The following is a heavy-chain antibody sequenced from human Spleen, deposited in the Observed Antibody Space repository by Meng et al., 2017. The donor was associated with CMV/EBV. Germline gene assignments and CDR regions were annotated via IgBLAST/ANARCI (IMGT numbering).Heavy chain of an antibody. J-gene: IGHJ4*02. Sequence: LRITCPASGFTVADYPRRWVRRAPGLGLGWVSLFYSRGARPYYAHSVPSRFTISRDESKNALHLQMGHLRVEDTAVYFCANSNTLESWGQGTLVTVSS. CDR1: GFTVADYP. V-gene: IGHV3-23*03. CDR2: FYSRGARP. CDR3: ANSNTLES. D-gene: IGHD2/OR15-2a*01.